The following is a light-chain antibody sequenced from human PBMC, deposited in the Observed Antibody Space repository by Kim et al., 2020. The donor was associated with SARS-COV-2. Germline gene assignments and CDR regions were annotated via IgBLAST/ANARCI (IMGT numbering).Light chain of an antibody. J-gene: IGKJ2*01. V-gene: IGKV3-20*01. CDR2: GSS. Sequence: IVLTQSPGTLSLSPGERATLSCRASQSVSTSYLDWYQQKPGQAPRLLIYGSSSRATGIPDRFSGSGSGTDFTLTISRLEPEDFAVYYCQQYGSSPYTFGQGTKLEI. CDR3: QQYGSSPYT. CDR1: QSVSTSY.